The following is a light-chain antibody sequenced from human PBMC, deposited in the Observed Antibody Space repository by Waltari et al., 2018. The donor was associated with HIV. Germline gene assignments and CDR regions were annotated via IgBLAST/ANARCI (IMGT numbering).Light chain of an antibody. J-gene: IGLJ2*01. Sequence: QSALTQPASVSGSPGQSITISCTGTSSDVGIYNLFSWYQQYPGEAPKLMIYEGSKRPSGVSNRFSGSKSGNTASLTISGLQTEDEADYYCCSYAGSFVVFGGGTKLTVL. CDR3: CSYAGSFVV. CDR2: EGS. V-gene: IGLV2-23*01. CDR1: SSDVGIYNL.